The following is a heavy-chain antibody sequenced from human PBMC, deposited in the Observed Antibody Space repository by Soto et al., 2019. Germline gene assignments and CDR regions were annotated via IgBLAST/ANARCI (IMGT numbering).Heavy chain of an antibody. V-gene: IGHV3-73*01. CDR2: VRDRAYNYAT. D-gene: IGHD3-10*01. J-gene: IGHJ4*02. CDR3: TRLISAAQDS. CDR1: GFVFKDAS. Sequence: EVLLVESGGGLVQPGGSLKLSCAASGFVFKDASIHWVRQVSGKGLEWVGRVRDRAYNYATAYAASVKGRFTISRDDSTNTAYLQMNSLKTEDTAIYYCTRLISAAQDSWGQGTLVTVSS.